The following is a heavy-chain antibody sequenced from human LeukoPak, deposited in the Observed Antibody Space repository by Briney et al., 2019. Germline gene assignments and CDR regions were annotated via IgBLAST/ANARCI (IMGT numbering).Heavy chain of an antibody. CDR3: ARDSASRGLDY. V-gene: IGHV4-4*07. D-gene: IGHD3-10*01. CDR1: GGFISSYY. Sequence: SETLSLTCTVSGGFISSYYWSWIRQPAGKGLEWIGRIYTSGTTNYNPSLKSRVTMSIDTSKNQFSLNLGSVTAADTAVYYCARDSASRGLDYWGQGTLVSVSS. J-gene: IGHJ4*02. CDR2: IYTSGTT.